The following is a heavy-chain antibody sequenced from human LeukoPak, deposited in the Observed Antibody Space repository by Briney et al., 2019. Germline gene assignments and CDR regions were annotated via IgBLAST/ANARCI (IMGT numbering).Heavy chain of an antibody. CDR2: INAGNGNT. CDR1: GYTFTSYA. Sequence: ASVKVSCKASGYTFTSYAMHWVRQAPGQRLEWMGWINAGNGNTKYSQEFRGRVTITRDTSASTAYMELSSLRSEDMAVYYCARERDHNWNYPGFDPWGQGTLVTVSS. J-gene: IGHJ5*02. CDR3: ARERDHNWNYPGFDP. D-gene: IGHD1-7*01. V-gene: IGHV1-3*03.